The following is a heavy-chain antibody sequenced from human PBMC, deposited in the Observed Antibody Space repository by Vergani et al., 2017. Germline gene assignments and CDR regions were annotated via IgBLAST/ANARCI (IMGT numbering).Heavy chain of an antibody. Sequence: EVQLVESGGGLVQPGRSLRLSCAASGFTFDDYAMHWVRQAPGKGLEWVSGISWNSGSIGYVDSVKGRFTISRDNAKNSLYLQMNSLRAEDTALYYCTKATGFTIFGVAFDYWGQGTLVTVSS. V-gene: IGHV3-9*01. J-gene: IGHJ4*02. CDR3: TKATGFTIFGVAFDY. CDR2: ISWNSGSI. CDR1: GFTFDDYA. D-gene: IGHD3-3*01.